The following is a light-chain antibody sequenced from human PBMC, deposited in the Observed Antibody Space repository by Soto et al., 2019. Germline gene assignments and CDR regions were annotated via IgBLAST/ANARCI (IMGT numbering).Light chain of an antibody. Sequence: EIVWTQSPGTLSLSPGERATLSCRASQSVSSSYLAWYQQKPGQAPRLLIYDTSSRATGIPDRFSGSGSGTHFTLAISILEPEDLAVYYCQQCGSSPSFGQGTKVELK. J-gene: IGKJ1*01. CDR3: QQCGSSPS. CDR2: DTS. V-gene: IGKV3-20*01. CDR1: QSVSSSY.